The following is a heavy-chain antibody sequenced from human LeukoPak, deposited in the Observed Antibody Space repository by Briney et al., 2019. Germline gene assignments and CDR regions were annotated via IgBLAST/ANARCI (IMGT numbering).Heavy chain of an antibody. Sequence: PSETLSLTCTVSGGSISSSSYYWGWIRQPPGKGLEWIGSIYYSGSTYYNPSLKSRVTISVDTSKNQFSLKLSSVTAADTAVYYCARIEVRGTLDYWGQGTLVTVSS. CDR2: IYYSGST. V-gene: IGHV4-39*07. J-gene: IGHJ4*02. CDR3: ARIEVRGTLDY. CDR1: GGSISSSSYY. D-gene: IGHD3-10*01.